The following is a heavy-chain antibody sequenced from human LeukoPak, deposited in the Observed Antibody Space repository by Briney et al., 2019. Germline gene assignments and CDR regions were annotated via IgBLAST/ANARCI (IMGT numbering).Heavy chain of an antibody. CDR2: IYYSGST. CDR3: ARDGIAAARDAFDI. J-gene: IGHJ3*02. CDR1: GGSIISYY. V-gene: IGHV4-59*12. D-gene: IGHD6-13*01. Sequence: SETLSLTCTVSGGSIISYYWNWIRQPPGKGLEWIGYIYYSGSTNYNPSLKSRVTISVDTSKNQFSLKLTSVIAADTAVYYCARDGIAAARDAFDIWGQGTMVTVSS.